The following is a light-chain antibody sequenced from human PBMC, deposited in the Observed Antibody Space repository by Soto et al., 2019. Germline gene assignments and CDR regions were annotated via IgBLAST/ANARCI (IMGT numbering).Light chain of an antibody. Sequence: VISQSPLPLTGTPGEPSPFSCRSSRSLLHGNGYNYLDWYLQKPGQYPQLLIYLGSHRSSEVPDRFSGSGSGTDFTLKISRVEAEDVGIYYCMQALQTPTFGGGTKVDI. J-gene: IGKJ4*01. V-gene: IGKV2-28*01. CDR1: RSLLHGNGYNY. CDR3: MQALQTPT. CDR2: LGS.